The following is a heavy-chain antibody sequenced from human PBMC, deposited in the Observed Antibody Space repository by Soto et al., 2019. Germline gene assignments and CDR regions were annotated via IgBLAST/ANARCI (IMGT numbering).Heavy chain of an antibody. J-gene: IGHJ5*02. D-gene: IGHD6-19*01. CDR1: GFNFSDYT. CDR3: ATDRSGAVDGT. Sequence: GGALRLSCAASGFNFSDYTMHWVRQAPGKGLEWVALISYDGSNKYYADSVKGRFTISRDNSKNTLYLQMNSLRAEDTAVYYCATDRSGAVDGTWGQGTRVTVSS. CDR2: ISYDGSNK. V-gene: IGHV3-30-3*01.